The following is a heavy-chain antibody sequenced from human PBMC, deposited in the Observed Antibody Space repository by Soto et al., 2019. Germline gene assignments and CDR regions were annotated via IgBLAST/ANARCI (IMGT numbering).Heavy chain of an antibody. D-gene: IGHD2-2*01. CDR3: ARDGSTRVVVPAAMGYYYYYYMDV. J-gene: IGHJ6*03. CDR2: IWYDGSNK. Sequence: QPGGSLRLSCAASGFTFSSYGMHWVRQAPGKGLEWVAVIWYDGSNKYYADSVKGRFTISRDNSKNTLYLQMNSLRAEDTAVYYCARDGSTRVVVPAAMGYYYYYYMDVWGKGTTVTVSS. V-gene: IGHV3-33*01. CDR1: GFTFSSYG.